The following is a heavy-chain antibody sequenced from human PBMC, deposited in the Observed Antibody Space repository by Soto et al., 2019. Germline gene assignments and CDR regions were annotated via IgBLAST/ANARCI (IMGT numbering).Heavy chain of an antibody. J-gene: IGHJ3*02. CDR1: GGTFSSYA. V-gene: IGHV1-69*13. CDR3: ARGXDYYDSSGYPERGAFDI. Sequence: GASVKVSCKASGGTFSSYAISWVRQAPGQGLEWMGGIIPIFGTANYAQKFQGRVTITADESTSTAYMELSSLRSEDTAVYYCARGXDYYDSSGYPERGAFDIWGQGTMVTVSS. CDR2: IIPIFGTA. D-gene: IGHD3-22*01.